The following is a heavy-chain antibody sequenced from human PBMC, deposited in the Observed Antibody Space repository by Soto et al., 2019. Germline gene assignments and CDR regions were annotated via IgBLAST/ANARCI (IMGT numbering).Heavy chain of an antibody. CDR2: IWSAGLI. CDR1: GFTVSSKY. Sequence: DVQLVETGGELIQPGGSLRLSCAASGFTVSSKYMSWVRQAPGKGLEWVSVIWSAGLIYYADSVRGRFTISRDISTNILYLEMTSLRADDTAVYYCAREAHMDVWGQGTTVTVSS. CDR3: AREAHMDV. J-gene: IGHJ6*02. V-gene: IGHV3-53*02.